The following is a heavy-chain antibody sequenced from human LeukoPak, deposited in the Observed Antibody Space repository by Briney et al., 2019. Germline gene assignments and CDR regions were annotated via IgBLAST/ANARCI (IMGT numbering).Heavy chain of an antibody. V-gene: IGHV3-23*01. CDR2: ISGSGGST. Sequence: GGSLRLSCAASGFTFSSYSINWVRQAPGKGLEWVSAISGSGGSTYYADSVKGRFTISRDNSKNTLYLQMNSLRAEDTAVYCCAKAGFGVTDYFDYWGQGTLVTVSS. CDR1: GFTFSSYS. D-gene: IGHD3-16*01. J-gene: IGHJ4*02. CDR3: AKAGFGVTDYFDY.